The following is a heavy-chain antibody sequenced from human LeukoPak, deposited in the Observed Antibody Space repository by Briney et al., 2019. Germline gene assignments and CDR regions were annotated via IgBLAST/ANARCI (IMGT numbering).Heavy chain of an antibody. CDR3: ARTKEMATISYFDS. Sequence: PGGSLRLSCAASGFSFSSSNMNWVRQAPGKGLEWVSSISRTSNYIYYADSMKGRFTISRDNAKNSLYLQMNSLRAEDTAVYYCARTKEMATISYFDSWGQGTLVTVSS. D-gene: IGHD5-24*01. J-gene: IGHJ4*02. CDR1: GFSFSSSN. V-gene: IGHV3-21*01. CDR2: ISRTSNYI.